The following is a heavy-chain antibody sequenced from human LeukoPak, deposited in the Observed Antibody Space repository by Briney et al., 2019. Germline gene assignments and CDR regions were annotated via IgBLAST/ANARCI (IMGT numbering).Heavy chain of an antibody. CDR2: ISAYNGNT. CDR1: GGTFSSYA. V-gene: IGHV1-18*01. J-gene: IGHJ4*02. D-gene: IGHD3-10*01. CDR3: ARGVIMVRGVVRYDY. Sequence: ASVKVSCKASGGTFSSYAISWVRQAPGQGLEWMGWISAYNGNTNYAQKLQGRVTMTTDTSMSTAYMELRSLRSDDTAVYYCARGVIMVRGVVRYDYWGQGTLVTVSS.